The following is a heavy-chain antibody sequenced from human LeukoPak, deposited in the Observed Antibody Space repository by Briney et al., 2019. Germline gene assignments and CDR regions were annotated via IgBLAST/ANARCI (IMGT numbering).Heavy chain of an antibody. V-gene: IGHV3-9*01. CDR1: GFTFDDYA. J-gene: IGHJ5*02. Sequence: GGSLRLSCAASGFTFDDYAMHWVRQAPGKGLEWVSGISWNSGSIGYADSVEGRFIISRDNAKNSLYLQMNSLRAEDTALYYCVKDRHGDYVGWFDPWGQGTLVTVSS. CDR3: VKDRHGDYVGWFDP. D-gene: IGHD4-17*01. CDR2: ISWNSGSI.